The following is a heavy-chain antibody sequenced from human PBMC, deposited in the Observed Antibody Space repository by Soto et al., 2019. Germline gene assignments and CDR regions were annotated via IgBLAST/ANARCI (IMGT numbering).Heavy chain of an antibody. CDR2: IIPIFGTA. J-gene: IGHJ6*02. CDR3: ARVGGRGYGMDV. D-gene: IGHD3-16*01. CDR1: GGTFSSYA. Sequence: ASVKVSCKASGGTFSSYAISWVRQAPGQGLEWMGGIIPIFGTANYAQKFQGRVTITADESTSTAYMELSSLRSEDTAVYYCARVGGRGYGMDVWGQGTTVTVSS. V-gene: IGHV1-69*13.